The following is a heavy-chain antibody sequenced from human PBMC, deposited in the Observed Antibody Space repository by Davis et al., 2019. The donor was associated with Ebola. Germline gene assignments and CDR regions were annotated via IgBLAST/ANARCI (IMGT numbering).Heavy chain of an antibody. Sequence: PGGSLRLSCAASGFTFSSYAMHWVRQAPGKGLEWVAVISYDGSNKYYADSVKGRFTISRDNAKNTLYLQMNSLRAEDTAVYYCAKVGYSGYDFDYYYMDVWGKGTTITVSS. D-gene: IGHD5-12*01. CDR3: AKVGYSGYDFDYYYMDV. CDR1: GFTFSSYA. V-gene: IGHV3-30-3*01. J-gene: IGHJ6*03. CDR2: ISYDGSNK.